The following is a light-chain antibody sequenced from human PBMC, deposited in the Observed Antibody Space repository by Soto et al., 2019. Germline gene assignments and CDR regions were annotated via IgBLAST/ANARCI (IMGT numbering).Light chain of an antibody. V-gene: IGKV2-30*01. CDR2: KVS. J-gene: IGKJ1*01. CDR1: QSLVDSDGNTY. CDR3: LQGTHWPWT. Sequence: EGVVTQSPLALPVTLGQPASISCRSTQSLVDSDGNTYLTWLQQRPGQSPRRLIYKVSNRDSGVPDRFSGSGSGTDFTMKISGVEAEDVGVYYCLQGTHWPWTLGQGTQVEIK.